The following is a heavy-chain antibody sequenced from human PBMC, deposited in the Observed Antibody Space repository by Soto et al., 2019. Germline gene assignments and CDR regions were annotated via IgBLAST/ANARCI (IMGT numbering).Heavy chain of an antibody. CDR2: INPNSGGT. CDR3: ARSDSYGLLPDY. V-gene: IGHV1-2*04. D-gene: IGHD5-18*01. CDR1: GYTFTGYY. Sequence: ASVKVSCKASGYTFTGYYMHWVRQAPGQGLEWMGWINPNSGGTNYAQKFQGWVTMTRDTSISTAYMELSRLRSDDTAVYYCARSDSYGLLPDYWGQGTLVTVSS. J-gene: IGHJ4*02.